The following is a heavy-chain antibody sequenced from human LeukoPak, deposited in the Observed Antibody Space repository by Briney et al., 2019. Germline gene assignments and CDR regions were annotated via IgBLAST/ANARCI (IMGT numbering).Heavy chain of an antibody. V-gene: IGHV1-18*01. Sequence: ASVKVSCKASGYTFTSYGISWVRQAPGQGLEWMGWISAYNGNTNYAQKLQGRVTMTTDTSTSTAYMELRSLRSDDTAVYYCARVAPSRGYYDSSGYPYFDYWGQGTLVTVSS. J-gene: IGHJ4*02. D-gene: IGHD3-22*01. CDR3: ARVAPSRGYYDSSGYPYFDY. CDR1: GYTFTSYG. CDR2: ISAYNGNT.